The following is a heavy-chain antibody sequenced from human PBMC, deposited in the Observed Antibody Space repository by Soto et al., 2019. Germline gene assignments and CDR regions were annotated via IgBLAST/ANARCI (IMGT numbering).Heavy chain of an antibody. CDR3: AEDTTGYQVRVLQF. CDR1: EGSINWSPDY. Sequence: SETLSLTCTFAEGSINWSPDYLGWLRQPPGKEPQWIASVHYTASTTYYNPSLKSRVTISVDTSKNQFSLNLRSVTAADTAINFRAEDTTGYQVRVLQFWRKGKSDTVTS. J-gene: IGHJ6*04. CDR2: VHYTASTT. D-gene: IGHD2-15*01. V-gene: IGHV4-39*01.